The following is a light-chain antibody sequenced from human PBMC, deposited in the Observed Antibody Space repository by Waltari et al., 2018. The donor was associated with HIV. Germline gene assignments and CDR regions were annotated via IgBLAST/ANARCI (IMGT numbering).Light chain of an antibody. CDR2: DAS. Sequence: ELVLTQSPATLSLSPGERSTLSCMASQSVSDYLAWYQQKPGQAPRLLIYDASNRATGIPARFSGSGSGTDFTLTISSLEPEDFAVYYCQQRSNWRRSGLTFGGGTKVEIK. CDR3: QQRSNWRRSGLT. V-gene: IGKV3-11*01. J-gene: IGKJ4*01. CDR1: QSVSDY.